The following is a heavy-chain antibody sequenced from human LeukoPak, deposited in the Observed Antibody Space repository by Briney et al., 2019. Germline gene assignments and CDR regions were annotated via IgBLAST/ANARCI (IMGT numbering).Heavy chain of an antibody. J-gene: IGHJ4*02. CDR1: GGSFSGYY. V-gene: IGHV4-34*01. Sequence: SETLSLTCAVYGGSFSGYYWSWIRQPPGKGLEWIGEINHSGSTNYNPSLKSRVTISVDTSKNQFSLNLSSVTAADTAVYFCARKRRPGTHSWDPFVYWGQGSLVTVSS. D-gene: IGHD1-1*01. CDR2: INHSGST. CDR3: ARKRRPGTHSWDPFVY.